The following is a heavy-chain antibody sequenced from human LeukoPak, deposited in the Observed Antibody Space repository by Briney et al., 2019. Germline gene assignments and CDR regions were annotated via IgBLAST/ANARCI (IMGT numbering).Heavy chain of an antibody. J-gene: IGHJ4*02. CDR3: AIRTDIVVVPAAFFDY. Sequence: GGSLRLSCAASGFTFSSYSMNWVRQAPGKGLEWVSSISSSSSYTYYADSVKGRFTISRDNAKNSLYLQMNSLRAEDTAVYYCAIRTDIVVVPAAFFDYWGQGTLVTVSS. CDR2: ISSSSSYT. D-gene: IGHD2-2*01. CDR1: GFTFSSYS. V-gene: IGHV3-21*01.